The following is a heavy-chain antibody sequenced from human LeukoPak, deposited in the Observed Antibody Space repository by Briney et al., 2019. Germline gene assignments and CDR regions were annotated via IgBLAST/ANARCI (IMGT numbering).Heavy chain of an antibody. Sequence: SEGWGCIPRSPANDQKWMGHIHSSGGSSYYPSLKSRLTLSTDTSRNQLSLKLPSVTAADTAVYFCARLGSYHDFWGQGALVTVPS. D-gene: IGHD1-26*01. J-gene: IGHJ4*02. V-gene: IGHV4-4*09. CDR1: SEG. CDR3: ARLGSYHDF. CDR2: IHSSGGS.